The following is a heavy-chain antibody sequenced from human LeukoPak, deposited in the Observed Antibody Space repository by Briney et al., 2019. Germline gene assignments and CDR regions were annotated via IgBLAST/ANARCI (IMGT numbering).Heavy chain of an antibody. D-gene: IGHD3-22*01. Sequence: ASVKVSCKASGGTFSSYAISWVRQAPGQGLEWMGGIIPIFGTANYAQKLQGRVTMTTDTSTSTAYMELRSLRSDDTAVYYCASIETGAYYYDSSGYYSEYFQHWGQGTLVTVSS. V-gene: IGHV1-69*05. CDR1: GGTFSSYA. J-gene: IGHJ1*01. CDR2: IIPIFGTA. CDR3: ASIETGAYYYDSSGYYSEYFQH.